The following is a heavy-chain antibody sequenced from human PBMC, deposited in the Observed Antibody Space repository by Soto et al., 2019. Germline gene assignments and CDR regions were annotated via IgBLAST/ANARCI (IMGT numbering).Heavy chain of an antibody. Sequence: SETLSLTCTVSGGSISSSSYYWGWIRQPPGKGLEWIGSIYYSGSTYYNPSLKSRVTISGDTSKNQFSLKLSSVTAADTAVYYCARWDSSGYYFDYWGQGTLVTVSS. V-gene: IGHV4-39*01. J-gene: IGHJ4*02. CDR3: ARWDSSGYYFDY. CDR2: IYYSGST. D-gene: IGHD3-22*01. CDR1: GGSISSSSYY.